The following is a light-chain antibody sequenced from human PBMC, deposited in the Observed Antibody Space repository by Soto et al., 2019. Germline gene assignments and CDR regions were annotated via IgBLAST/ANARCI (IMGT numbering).Light chain of an antibody. CDR2: TNN. Sequence: QSMLSQPPSASGTPGQRVIISCSGSNSIIGRNTVNWYQLLPGTAPKLLIYTNNQRPSGVPDRFSASKSGTSASLAISGLQSEDEADYYCAAWDASLNGPVFGGGTKVTVL. V-gene: IGLV1-44*01. J-gene: IGLJ2*01. CDR1: NSIIGRNT. CDR3: AAWDASLNGPV.